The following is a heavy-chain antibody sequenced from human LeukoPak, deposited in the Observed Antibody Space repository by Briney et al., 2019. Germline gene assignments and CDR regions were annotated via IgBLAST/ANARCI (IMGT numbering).Heavy chain of an antibody. CDR3: TRETYYYASGS. D-gene: IGHD3-10*01. CDR2: ISGSGTTT. V-gene: IGHV3-11*01. Sequence: PGGSLRLSCAASGFTFSGPYMSWVRQAPGKGLEWVSYISGSGTTTHYADSVKGRFTVSRDNANNLLNLQMNNLRAEDTAVYFCTRETYYYASGSWGQGTLVTVSS. CDR1: GFTFSGPY. J-gene: IGHJ3*01.